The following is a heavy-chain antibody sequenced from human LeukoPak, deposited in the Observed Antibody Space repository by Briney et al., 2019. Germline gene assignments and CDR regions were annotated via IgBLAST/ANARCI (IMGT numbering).Heavy chain of an antibody. J-gene: IGHJ4*02. D-gene: IGHD6-19*01. CDR1: GGTFSRYA. Sequence: SVKVSCKASGGTFSRYAISWVRQAPGQGLEWMGGITPMFGTANYAQKFQGRVTITTDESTSTAYMELSSLRSEDTAVYYCARDNPPALYSSGWYGNQGDYWGQGTPVTVSS. CDR2: ITPMFGTA. V-gene: IGHV1-69*05. CDR3: ARDNPPALYSSGWYGNQGDY.